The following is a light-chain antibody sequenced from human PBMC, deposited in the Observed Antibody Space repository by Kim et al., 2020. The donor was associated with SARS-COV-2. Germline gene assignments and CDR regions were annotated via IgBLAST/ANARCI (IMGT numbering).Light chain of an antibody. CDR1: QSVANS. CDR3: QHSNSWPWT. Sequence: VSLGGRVTLTCRASQSVANSVAWYQQKPGQIPRLLIDGASTRATGIPARFGGSGSETEFTLTISSLQPEDSAVYYCQHSNSWPWTFGQGTKVDIK. CDR2: GAS. V-gene: IGKV3-15*01. J-gene: IGKJ1*01.